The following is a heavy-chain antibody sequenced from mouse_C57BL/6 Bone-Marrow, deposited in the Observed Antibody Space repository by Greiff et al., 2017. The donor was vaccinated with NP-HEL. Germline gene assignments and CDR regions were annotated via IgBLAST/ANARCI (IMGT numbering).Heavy chain of an antibody. D-gene: IGHD1-1*01. CDR2: IYPGSGST. Sequence: VQLQQPGAELVKPGASVTMSCKASGYTFTSYWITWVTQRPGQGLEWIGDIYPGSGSTNYNEKFKSKATLTVDTSSSTAYMQLSSLTSEDSAVYYCAREIPNCYGSSFYWYFDVWGTGTTVTVSS. CDR1: GYTFTSYW. V-gene: IGHV1-55*01. J-gene: IGHJ1*03. CDR3: AREIPNCYGSSFYWYFDV.